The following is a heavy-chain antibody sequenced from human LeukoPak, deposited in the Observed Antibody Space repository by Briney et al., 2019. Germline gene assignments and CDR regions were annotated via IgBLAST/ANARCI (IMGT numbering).Heavy chain of an antibody. CDR2: ISGSDDST. CDR1: GFTLSSYA. Sequence: PGGSLRLSCAAYGFTLSSYAMNWVRQAPGKGLEWVSAISGSDDSTYYADSVKGRFTISRDTSKNTLYLQMNSLRAEDTAIYYCAKGRIVPAALLDYWGQGTLVTVSS. D-gene: IGHD2-2*01. J-gene: IGHJ4*02. V-gene: IGHV3-23*01. CDR3: AKGRIVPAALLDY.